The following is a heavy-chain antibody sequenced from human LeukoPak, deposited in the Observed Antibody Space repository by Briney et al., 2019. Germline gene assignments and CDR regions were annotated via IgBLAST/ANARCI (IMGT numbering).Heavy chain of an antibody. CDR3: ARDITIFGVAPQNWFDP. V-gene: IGHV4-4*07. CDR1: GGSISSYY. J-gene: IGHJ5*02. D-gene: IGHD3-3*01. CDR2: IYTSGST. Sequence: SETLSLTCTVSGGSISSYYWSLIPQPAGKGLELIGRIYTSGSTNYNPSLKSRVTMSVDTSKNQFSLKLSSVTAADTAVYYCARDITIFGVAPQNWFDPWGQGTLVTVSS.